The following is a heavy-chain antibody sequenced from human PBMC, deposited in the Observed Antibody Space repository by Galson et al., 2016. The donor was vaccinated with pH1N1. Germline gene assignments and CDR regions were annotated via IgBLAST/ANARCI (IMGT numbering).Heavy chain of an antibody. V-gene: IGHV4-61*09. J-gene: IGHJ4*02. CDR2: IHTSGST. D-gene: IGHD2-2*01. CDR3: ARDRSPARLYY. CDR1: GTSISSGSYY. Sequence: LSLTCTVSGTSISSGSYYWSWIRRPAGKGLEWIGHIHTSGSTNYNPSLKSRVTISVDTSKNQFSLKVSSVTAADTAVYYCARDRSPARLYYWGQGTLVTVSS.